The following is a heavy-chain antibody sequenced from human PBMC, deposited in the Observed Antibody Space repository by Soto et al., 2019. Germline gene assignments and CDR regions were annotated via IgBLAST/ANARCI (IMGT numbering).Heavy chain of an antibody. CDR2: LYYSGST. CDR1: GGSISSSSYN. CDR3: ASAYDAFWSGYVNWFEP. D-gene: IGHD3-3*01. V-gene: IGHV4-39*01. Sequence: SETLSLTCTVSGGSISSSSYNWGWIRQPPGKGLAWIGSLYYSGSTYYTPSLKSRATISVDTSKNQFSLKLSTVTDEGTPLSYCASAYDAFWSGYVNWFEPWGPGTLVAVSS. J-gene: IGHJ5*02.